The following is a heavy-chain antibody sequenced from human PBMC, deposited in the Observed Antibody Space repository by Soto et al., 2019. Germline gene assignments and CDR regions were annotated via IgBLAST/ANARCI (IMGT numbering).Heavy chain of an antibody. J-gene: IGHJ4*02. Sequence: ELQLLESGGGFVKPGGSLRLSCTASGFGLSTYAISWVRQAPGKGLEWVSVISANSGNTDYADSVKGRFTISRDKSENTVFLQMNRLRAEDTAVYYCALPSCGGDCYSPFDYWGQGTLVTVSS. D-gene: IGHD2-21*02. CDR3: ALPSCGGDCYSPFDY. V-gene: IGHV3-23*01. CDR1: GFGLSTYA. CDR2: ISANSGNT.